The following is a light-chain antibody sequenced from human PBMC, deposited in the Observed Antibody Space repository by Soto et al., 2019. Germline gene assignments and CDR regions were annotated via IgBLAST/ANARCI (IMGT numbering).Light chain of an antibody. CDR3: QQYNKWPFT. V-gene: IGKV3-15*01. J-gene: IGKJ2*01. CDR2: GAS. CDR1: QSISNN. Sequence: EIMMTQSPATLSVSPEERATLSCWSSQSISNNLAWYQHKRGQAPRLLFYGASTRTTGVPARFSGSGSGTGFTLTISSLQSEDFAIYYCQQYNKWPFTFGQGTKLEIK.